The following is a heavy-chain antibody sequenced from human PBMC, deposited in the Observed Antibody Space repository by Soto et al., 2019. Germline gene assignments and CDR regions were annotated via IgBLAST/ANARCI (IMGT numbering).Heavy chain of an antibody. V-gene: IGHV3-33*01. CDR2: IWYDGSNK. CDR3: ARDHDFWSGYYRGLDAFDI. CDR1: GFTFSSYG. J-gene: IGHJ3*02. Sequence: QVQLVESGGGVVQPGRSLRLSCAASGFTFSSYGMHWVRQAPGKGLEWVAVIWYDGSNKYYADSVKGRFTISRDNSKNTLYLQMNSRRAEDRAVYYCARDHDFWSGYYRGLDAFDIWGQGTMVTVSS. D-gene: IGHD3-3*01.